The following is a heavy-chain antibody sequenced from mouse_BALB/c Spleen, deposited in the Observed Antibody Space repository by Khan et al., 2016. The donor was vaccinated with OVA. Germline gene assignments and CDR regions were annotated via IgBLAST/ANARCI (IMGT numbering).Heavy chain of an antibody. D-gene: IGHD2-3*01. V-gene: IGHV14-3*02. Sequence: VQLKQSGAELVKPGASVKLSCTASGFNIKDTYMHWVKQRPEQGLEWIGRIGPANGETKYDPKFQGKATITADTSSNTSYLQVSSLTSEDTAVYYCVPPSYDPRYFDVWGAGTTVTVSS. J-gene: IGHJ1*01. CDR1: GFNIKDTY. CDR3: VPPSYDPRYFDV. CDR2: IGPANGET.